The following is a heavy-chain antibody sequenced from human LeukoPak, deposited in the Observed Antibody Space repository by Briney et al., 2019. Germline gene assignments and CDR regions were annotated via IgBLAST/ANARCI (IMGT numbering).Heavy chain of an antibody. CDR1: GGTFSSYA. J-gene: IGHJ4*02. CDR2: IIPILGIA. Sequence: ASVKVSCKASGGTFSSYAISWVRQAPGRGLEWMGRIIPILGIANYAQKFQGRVTITADKSTSTAYMELSSLRSEDTAVYYCAREVGDIVVVPAAMNYWGQGTLVTVSS. D-gene: IGHD2-2*01. CDR3: AREVGDIVVVPAAMNY. V-gene: IGHV1-69*04.